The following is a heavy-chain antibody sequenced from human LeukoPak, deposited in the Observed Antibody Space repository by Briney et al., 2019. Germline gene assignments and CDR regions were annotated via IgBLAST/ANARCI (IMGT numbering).Heavy chain of an antibody. CDR2: IHYSGST. Sequence: SETLSLTCTASDGTITNYYWSWMRQPPGKGLEWIGYIHYSGSTNYNPSLKSRVTISLDTSKNQFSLRLTSVTAADTAIYYCASTEWNYARWGQGTLVTVSS. CDR1: DGTITNYY. V-gene: IGHV4-59*08. D-gene: IGHD1-7*01. J-gene: IGHJ4*02. CDR3: ASTEWNYAR.